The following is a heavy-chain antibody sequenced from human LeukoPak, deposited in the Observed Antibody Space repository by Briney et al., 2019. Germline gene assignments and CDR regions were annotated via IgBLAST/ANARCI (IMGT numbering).Heavy chain of an antibody. CDR1: GGTFSSYA. J-gene: IGHJ4*02. Sequence: ASVKVSCKASGGTFSSYAISWVRQAPGQGLEWMGWISAYNGNTNYAQKLQGRVTMTTDTSTSTAYMELRSLRSDDTAVYYCARIVRITIFGVVPNFDYWGQGTLVTVSS. V-gene: IGHV1-18*01. D-gene: IGHD3-3*01. CDR2: ISAYNGNT. CDR3: ARIVRITIFGVVPNFDY.